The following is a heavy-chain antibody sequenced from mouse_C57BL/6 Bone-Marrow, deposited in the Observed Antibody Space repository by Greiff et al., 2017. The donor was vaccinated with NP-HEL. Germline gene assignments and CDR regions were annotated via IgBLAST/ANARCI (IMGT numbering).Heavy chain of an antibody. CDR3: ASYSNLYAMDY. Sequence: VQLQQSGPELVKPGASVKISCKASGYTFTDYYMNWVKQSHGKSLEWIGDINPNNGGTSYNQKFKGKATLTVDKSSSTAYMELRSLTSEDSAVYYCASYSNLYAMDYWGQGTSVTVSS. D-gene: IGHD2-5*01. CDR2: INPNNGGT. CDR1: GYTFTDYY. V-gene: IGHV1-26*01. J-gene: IGHJ4*01.